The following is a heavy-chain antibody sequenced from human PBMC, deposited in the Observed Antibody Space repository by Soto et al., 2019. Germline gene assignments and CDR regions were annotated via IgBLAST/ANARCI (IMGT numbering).Heavy chain of an antibody. Sequence: EVQLVESGGGLVQPGRSLRLSCAASGFTFDNYAMHWVRQAPGKGLEWVSGISWNSGSIGYADSVKGRSTISRDNAKNSLYLQMNSLRAEDTALYYCAKVRQEYCSGGSCYPLYFDYWGQGTLVTVSS. V-gene: IGHV3-9*01. CDR3: AKVRQEYCSGGSCYPLYFDY. CDR1: GFTFDNYA. CDR2: ISWNSGSI. J-gene: IGHJ4*02. D-gene: IGHD2-15*01.